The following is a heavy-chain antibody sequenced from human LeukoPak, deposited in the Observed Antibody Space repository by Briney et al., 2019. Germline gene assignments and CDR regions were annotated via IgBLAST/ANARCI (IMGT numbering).Heavy chain of an antibody. CDR3: ARTHYDFWSGYYSGSTFDY. D-gene: IGHD3-3*01. V-gene: IGHV4-59*01. CDR2: IYYSGST. CDR1: GGSISSYY. Sequence: SETLSLTRTVSGGSISSYYWSWIRQPPGKGLEWIGYIYYSGSTNYNPSLKSRVTISVDTSKNQFSLKLSSVTAADTAVYYCARTHYDFWSGYYSGSTFDYWGQGTLVTVSS. J-gene: IGHJ4*02.